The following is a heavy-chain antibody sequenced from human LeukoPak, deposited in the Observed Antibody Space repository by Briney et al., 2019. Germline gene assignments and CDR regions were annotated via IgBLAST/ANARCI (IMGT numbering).Heavy chain of an antibody. D-gene: IGHD3-3*01. CDR3: ARHGWGYDFWSGYYHH. V-gene: IGHV5-51*01. J-gene: IGHJ1*01. CDR1: GYSFTSYW. Sequence: GESLKISCKGSGYSFTSYWIGWVRQMPGKGLEWMGIIYPGDSDTRYSPSFQGQVTISADKSISTAYLQWSSLKASDTAMYYCARHGWGYDFWSGYYHHWGQGTLVTASS. CDR2: IYPGDSDT.